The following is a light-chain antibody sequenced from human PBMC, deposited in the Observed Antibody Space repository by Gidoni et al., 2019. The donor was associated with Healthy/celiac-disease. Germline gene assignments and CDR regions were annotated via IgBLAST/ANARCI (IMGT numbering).Light chain of an antibody. CDR2: GAS. CDR1: QSVSSSY. J-gene: IGKJ2*01. CDR3: QQYGSSPVT. Sequence: VLTQSPGTLSLSPGERATLSCRASQSVSSSYLAWYQQKPGQAPRLLIYGASSRATGIPDRCSGSGSGTDFTLTISRLEPEDFAVYYCQQYGSSPVTFXXXTKLEIK. V-gene: IGKV3-20*01.